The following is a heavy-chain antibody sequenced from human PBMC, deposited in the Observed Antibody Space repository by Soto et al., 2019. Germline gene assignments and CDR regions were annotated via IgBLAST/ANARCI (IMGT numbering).Heavy chain of an antibody. CDR3: ATLCGGDCYSSDY. Sequence: QVQLVQSGAEVKKPGASVKVSCKASGYPFTASTMHWVRQDPGQRLEWMGWINTGNGNTKYSQKFQGRVTITRDTSASTAYMELSSLRSEDTAVYYCATLCGGDCYSSDYWGQGTLVTVSS. CDR1: GYPFTAST. CDR2: INTGNGNT. V-gene: IGHV1-3*04. D-gene: IGHD2-21*02. J-gene: IGHJ4*02.